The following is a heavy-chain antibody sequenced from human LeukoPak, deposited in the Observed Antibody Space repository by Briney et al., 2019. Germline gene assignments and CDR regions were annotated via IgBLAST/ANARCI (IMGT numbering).Heavy chain of an antibody. V-gene: IGHV3-30*18. D-gene: IGHD1-26*01. CDR2: ISYDGSNK. J-gene: IGHJ6*02. Sequence: PGGSLRLSCAASVFTFSSYGMHWVRQAPGKGLEWVAVISYDGSNKYYADSVKGRFTISRDNSKNTLYLQMNSLRAEDTAVYYCAKGGFEWELLSKLTTHPDYYYYGMDVWGQGTTVTVSS. CDR1: VFTFSSYG. CDR3: AKGGFEWELLSKLTTHPDYYYYGMDV.